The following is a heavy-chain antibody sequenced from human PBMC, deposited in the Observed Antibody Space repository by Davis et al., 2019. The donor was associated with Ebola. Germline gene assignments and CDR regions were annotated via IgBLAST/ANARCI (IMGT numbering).Heavy chain of an antibody. J-gene: IGHJ4*02. D-gene: IGHD3-10*01. CDR2: SNPNSGGT. CDR3: ARYYGSGNRYFAY. V-gene: IGHV1-2*02. Sequence: ASVKVSCKASGYTFTGYGMDWVRQAPGQGLEWMGWSNPNSGGTNYAQKFQGRVTMTRDTSISTAYMELSRLRSDDTAVSYCARYYGSGNRYFAYWGQGTLVTVSS. CDR1: GYTFTGYG.